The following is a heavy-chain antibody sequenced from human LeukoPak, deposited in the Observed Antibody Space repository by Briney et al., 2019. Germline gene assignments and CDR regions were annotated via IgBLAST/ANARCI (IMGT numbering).Heavy chain of an antibody. CDR3: AKDRVDTAMVISYYYYYYMDV. Sequence: TGGSLRLSCAASGFTFSSYGMHWVRQAPGKGLEWVAFIRYDGSNKYYADSVKGRFTISRDNSKNTLYLQMNSLRAEDTAVYYCAKDRVDTAMVISYYYYYYMDVWGKGTTVTVSS. CDR1: GFTFSSYG. V-gene: IGHV3-30*02. CDR2: IRYDGSNK. D-gene: IGHD5-18*01. J-gene: IGHJ6*03.